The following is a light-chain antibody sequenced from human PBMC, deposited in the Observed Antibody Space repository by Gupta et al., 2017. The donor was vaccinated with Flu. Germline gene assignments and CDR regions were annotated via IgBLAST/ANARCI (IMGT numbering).Light chain of an antibody. CDR3: QQYDNPPPT. CDR2: DVS. V-gene: IGKV1-33*01. Sequence: PSSPSAPVGDRVTITWQASQDISSYLNCYQQKPGKAPRLLIYDVSNSETALPSRFSGSGSGTEFTFSISSLHPEDITTYYCQQYDNPPPTFGQGTRLEIK. J-gene: IGKJ5*01. CDR1: QDISSY.